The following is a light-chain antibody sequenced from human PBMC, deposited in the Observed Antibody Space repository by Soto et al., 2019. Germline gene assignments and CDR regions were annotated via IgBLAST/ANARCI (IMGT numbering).Light chain of an antibody. Sequence: QSVLTQPASVSGSPGQSITISCTGTSRDVENYNYVSWYQQHPGKAPKLMIYDSNKRPSGIPDRFSASKSGTSGTLAITGLQTGDEADYYCGSWDSSLSAVLFGGGTKLTVL. CDR1: SRDVENYNY. CDR2: DSN. J-gene: IGLJ2*01. CDR3: GSWDSSLSAVL. V-gene: IGLV1-51*01.